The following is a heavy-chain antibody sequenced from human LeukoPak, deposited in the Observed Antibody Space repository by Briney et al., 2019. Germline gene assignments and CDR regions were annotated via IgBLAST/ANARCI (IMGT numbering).Heavy chain of an antibody. V-gene: IGHV3-30*01. CDR1: GFTFSSYA. D-gene: IGHD2-15*01. CDR3: ARVLGYCSGGSCYFGGYFDY. J-gene: IGHJ4*02. Sequence: GGSLRLSCAASGFTFSSYAMHWVRQAPGKGLEWVAVISYDGSNKYYADSVKGRFTISRDNSKNTLYLQMNSLRAEDTAVYYCARVLGYCSGGSCYFGGYFDYRGQGTLVTVSS. CDR2: ISYDGSNK.